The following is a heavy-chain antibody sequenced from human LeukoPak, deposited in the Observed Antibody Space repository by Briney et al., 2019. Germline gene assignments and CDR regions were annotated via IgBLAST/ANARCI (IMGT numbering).Heavy chain of an antibody. Sequence: GGSLRLSCAASGFTFSSYAMSWVRQAPGKGLEWVSAISGSGGSTYYADSVKGRFTISRDNSKNTLYLRMNSLRAEDTAVYYCAKGPHYYDSSGAKSMGFDYWGQGTLVTVSS. V-gene: IGHV3-23*01. CDR3: AKGPHYYDSSGAKSMGFDY. CDR1: GFTFSSYA. D-gene: IGHD3-22*01. J-gene: IGHJ4*02. CDR2: ISGSGGST.